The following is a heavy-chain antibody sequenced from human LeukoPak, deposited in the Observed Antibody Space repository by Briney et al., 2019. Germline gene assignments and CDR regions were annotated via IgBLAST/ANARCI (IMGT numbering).Heavy chain of an antibody. D-gene: IGHD4-23*01. J-gene: IGHJ4*02. CDR1: GFTFSYYS. CDR3: ARDGYGGNDN. V-gene: IGHV3-48*02. Sequence: GGSLRPSCAASGFTFSYYSMNWVRQAPGKGLEWVSYISSGSSTIYYADSVKGRFTISRDNAKNSLYLQMYSLRDEDTAVYYCARDGYGGNDNWGQGTLVTVSS. CDR2: ISSGSSTI.